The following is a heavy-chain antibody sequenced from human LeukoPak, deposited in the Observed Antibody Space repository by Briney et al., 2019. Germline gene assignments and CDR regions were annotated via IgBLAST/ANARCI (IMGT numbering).Heavy chain of an antibody. J-gene: IGHJ4*02. D-gene: IGHD3-10*01. CDR3: VVDLSGSADY. CDR2: IKQDGSEK. CDR1: GFTFSSYW. Sequence: GGSLRLSCAASGFTFSSYWMSWVRQAPGKGLEWVANIKQDGSEKYYVDSVKGRFTISRDNAKNTLYLQMNSLRTEDSALYYCVVDLSGSADYWGQGTLVTVSS. V-gene: IGHV3-7*01.